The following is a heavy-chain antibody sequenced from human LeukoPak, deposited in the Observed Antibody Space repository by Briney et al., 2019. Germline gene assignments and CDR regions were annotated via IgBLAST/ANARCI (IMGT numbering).Heavy chain of an antibody. V-gene: IGHV4-39*01. D-gene: IGHD5-18*01. CDR3: ASTYSYGSYYFDH. CDR1: GGSISSSSYY. J-gene: IGHJ4*01. CDR2: IYYSGST. Sequence: SETLSLTCTVSGGSISSSSYYWGWLRQPPGKGLEWIGSIYYSGSTYYNPSLKSRVTISVDTSKNQFSLKLSSVTAADTAVYYCASTYSYGSYYFDHWGQGTLVTVSS.